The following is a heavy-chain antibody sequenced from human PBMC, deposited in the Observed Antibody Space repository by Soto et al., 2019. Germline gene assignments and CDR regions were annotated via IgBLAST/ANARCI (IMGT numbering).Heavy chain of an antibody. CDR3: AGGGTPIDY. D-gene: IGHD3-16*01. Sequence: QVQLVQSGAEVKKPGASVKVSCKASGYTFTNFGISWVRQAPGQGLEWMGWISAYNGNTNYAQKFQGRVTMTTDTSTNKGYMEVRRLSFGATGVGYRAGGGTPIDYWGQGTLVTVSS. CDR1: GYTFTNFG. CDR2: ISAYNGNT. V-gene: IGHV1-18*01. J-gene: IGHJ4*02.